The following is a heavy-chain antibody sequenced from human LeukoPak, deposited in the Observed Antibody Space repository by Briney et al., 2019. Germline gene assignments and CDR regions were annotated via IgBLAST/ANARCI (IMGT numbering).Heavy chain of an antibody. D-gene: IGHD4-23*01. V-gene: IGHV4-59*01. CDR3: ARDFNMYGGPFDY. CDR1: DGSISSYY. J-gene: IGHJ4*02. Sequence: SETLSLTCTVSDGSISSYYWSWIRQPPGKGLEWIGYIYYSGGTNYNPSLKSRVTISVDTSKNQFSLKLSSVTAEDTAVYYCARDFNMYGGPFDYWGQGTLVTVSS. CDR2: IYYSGGT.